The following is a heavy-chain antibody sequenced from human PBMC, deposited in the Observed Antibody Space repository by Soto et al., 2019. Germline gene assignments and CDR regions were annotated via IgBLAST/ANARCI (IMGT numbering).Heavy chain of an antibody. CDR1: GYSFTTYG. J-gene: IGHJ6*02. V-gene: IGHV1-18*01. CDR3: AREGPAPYYYYGMDV. CDR2: ISGYNGNT. Sequence: QVQLVQSGGEVKKPGASVKVSCKTSGYSFTTYGISWVRQAPGQGLEWMGWISGYNGNTHYAQKFQGRVSMTTDTCXXTAYMELRSLRSDDTAVYYCAREGPAPYYYYGMDVWGQGTTVTVSS.